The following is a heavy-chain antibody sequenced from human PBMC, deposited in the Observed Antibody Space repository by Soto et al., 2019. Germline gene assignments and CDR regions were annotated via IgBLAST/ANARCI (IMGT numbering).Heavy chain of an antibody. D-gene: IGHD6-13*01. Sequence: SVRVSCKASGGTFSSYTISWVRQAPGQGLEWMGRIIPILGIANYAQKFQGRVTITADKSTSTAYMELSSLRSEDTAVYYCARENSSSWYEPFDYWGQGTLVTVSS. CDR2: IIPILGIA. CDR1: GGTFSSYT. J-gene: IGHJ4*02. V-gene: IGHV1-69*04. CDR3: ARENSSSWYEPFDY.